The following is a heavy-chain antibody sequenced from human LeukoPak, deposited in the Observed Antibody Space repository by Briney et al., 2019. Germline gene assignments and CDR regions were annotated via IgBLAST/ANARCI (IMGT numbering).Heavy chain of an antibody. Sequence: ASVKVSCKASGYTFISYDINWVRQATGQGPEWMGWMNPNSGNTGYAQKFQGRVTMTRNTSISTAYMELSSLRSEDTAVYYCARMTTVTTRFDPWGQGTLVTVSS. CDR2: MNPNSGNT. J-gene: IGHJ5*02. CDR1: GYTFISYD. D-gene: IGHD4-11*01. V-gene: IGHV1-8*01. CDR3: ARMTTVTTRFDP.